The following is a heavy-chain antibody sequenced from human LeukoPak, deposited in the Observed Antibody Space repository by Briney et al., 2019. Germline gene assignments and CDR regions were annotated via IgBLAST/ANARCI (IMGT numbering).Heavy chain of an antibody. V-gene: IGHV1-8*01. Sequence: GASVKVSFNAAGYTFTSYDINWVRQATGQGLEWMGWMNPNSGNTGYAQKFQGRVTMTRNTSISTAYMELSSLRSEDTAVYYCARIGDHGGNSMPFDYWGQGTLVTVSS. J-gene: IGHJ4*02. CDR3: ARIGDHGGNSMPFDY. D-gene: IGHD4-23*01. CDR1: GYTFTSYD. CDR2: MNPNSGNT.